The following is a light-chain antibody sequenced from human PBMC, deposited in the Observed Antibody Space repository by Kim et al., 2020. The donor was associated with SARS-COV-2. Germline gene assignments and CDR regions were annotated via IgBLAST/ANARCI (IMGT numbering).Light chain of an antibody. CDR2: GAS. J-gene: IGKJ4*01. Sequence: EIVMTQSPATLSVSPGERAALSCRASQSVTSNLAWYQHKPGQAPRLLIYGASTRATGIPARFSGSGSGTQFTLTISSLQSADFAVYYCQQYNNWPLTFGGGTKVEI. CDR1: QSVTSN. CDR3: QQYNNWPLT. V-gene: IGKV3D-15*01.